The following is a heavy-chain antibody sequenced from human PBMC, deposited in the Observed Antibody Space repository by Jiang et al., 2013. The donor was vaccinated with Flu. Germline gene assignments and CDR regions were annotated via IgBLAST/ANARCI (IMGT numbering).Heavy chain of an antibody. CDR2: SILVTLIP. CDR1: GYTFTSFY. CDR3: ASPRGYNYGPFDF. Sequence: SLKISCKGSGYTFTSFYIAWVRSCPGKAWSGWGSSILVTLIPDTARFQGQVTISIDKSTSTAYLQWSSLKASDTAMYYCASPRGYNYGPFDFWGQGTLVTVSS. J-gene: IGHJ4*02. V-gene: IGHV5-51*01. D-gene: IGHD5-18*01.